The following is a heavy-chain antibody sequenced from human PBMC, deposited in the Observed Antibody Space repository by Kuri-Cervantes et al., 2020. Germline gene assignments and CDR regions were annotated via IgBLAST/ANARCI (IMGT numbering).Heavy chain of an antibody. CDR3: ASSRGYSSGWYGSPFDY. D-gene: IGHD6-19*01. J-gene: IGHJ4*02. Sequence: GGSLRLSCAASGFTFSSYAMSWVRQAPGKGLEWVSAISGSGGSTYYADSVKGRFTISRDNSKNTLYLQMNSLRAEDTAVYYCASSRGYSSGWYGSPFDYWGQGTLVTVSS. CDR1: GFTFSSYA. V-gene: IGHV3-23*01. CDR2: ISGSGGST.